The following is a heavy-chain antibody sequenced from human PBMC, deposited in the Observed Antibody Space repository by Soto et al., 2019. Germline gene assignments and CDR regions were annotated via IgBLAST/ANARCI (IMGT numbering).Heavy chain of an antibody. D-gene: IGHD5-12*01. CDR3: ARDREWLRFSYYGMDV. J-gene: IGHJ6*02. CDR2: TYYRSKWYN. Sequence: SQTLSLTCAISGDSVSSISAACNWIRQSPSRGLEWLGRTYYRSKWYNDYAVSVKSRITINPDTSKNQFSLQLNSVTPEDTAVYYCARDREWLRFSYYGMDVWGQGTTVTVSS. V-gene: IGHV6-1*01. CDR1: GDSVSSISAA.